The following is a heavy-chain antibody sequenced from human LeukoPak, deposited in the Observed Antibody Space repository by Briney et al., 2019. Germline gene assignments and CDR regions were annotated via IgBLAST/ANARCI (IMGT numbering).Heavy chain of an antibody. D-gene: IGHD6-19*01. J-gene: IGHJ4*02. CDR1: GFTFSSYA. CDR2: ISGSGGST. CDR3: AKDITSGWYGEFDY. Sequence: GGSLRLSCAASGFTFSSYAMSWVRQAPGKGLEWVSAISGSGGSTYYADSVKGRFTISRDNAKNSLYLQMNSLRAEDTAVYYCAKDITSGWYGEFDYWGQGTLVTVSS. V-gene: IGHV3-23*01.